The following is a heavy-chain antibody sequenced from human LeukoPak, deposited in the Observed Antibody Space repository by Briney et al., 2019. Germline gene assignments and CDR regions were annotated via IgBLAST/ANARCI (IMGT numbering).Heavy chain of an antibody. CDR2: TYYRSKWYN. Sequence: SQTLSLTYAICGDRVSSYIAAWHWITQSPSRGLEGLGRTYYRSKWYNDYAVSVKSRITINPDTSKNQFSLQLNSVTPEDTAVYCCARDLSGDLDYWGQGTLVTVSS. V-gene: IGHV6-1*01. J-gene: IGHJ4*02. CDR1: GDRVSSYIAA. CDR3: ARDLSGDLDY. D-gene: IGHD3-10*01.